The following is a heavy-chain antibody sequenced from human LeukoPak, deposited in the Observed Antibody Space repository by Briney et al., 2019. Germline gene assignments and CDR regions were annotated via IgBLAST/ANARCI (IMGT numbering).Heavy chain of an antibody. CDR1: GFTFNNYW. CDR3: VRGTYHAYYMDV. V-gene: IGHV3-74*01. Sequence: SGGSLRLPCAASGFTFNNYWIHWVRQAPGKGLVWVSRVNPGGSIANFADSVKGRFTISRDNAKNTVYLQTSSLTAEDTAVYYCVRGTYHAYYMDVWGKGTTVTVSS. J-gene: IGHJ6*03. CDR2: VNPGGSIA. D-gene: IGHD3-16*01.